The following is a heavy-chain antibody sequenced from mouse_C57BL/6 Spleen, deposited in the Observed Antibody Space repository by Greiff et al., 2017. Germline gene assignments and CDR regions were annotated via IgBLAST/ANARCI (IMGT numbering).Heavy chain of an antibody. D-gene: IGHD1-2*01. CDR2: IHPNSGST. CDR3: ASHYDGPYFDY. V-gene: IGHV1-64*01. CDR1: GYTFTSYW. Sequence: QVQLQQPGAELVKPGASVQLSCKASGYTFTSYWMHWVKQRPGQGLEWIGMIHPNSGSTNYNEKFKSKATLTVDKSSSTAYMQLSSLTSEDSAVYYCASHYDGPYFDYWGQGTTLTVSS. J-gene: IGHJ2*01.